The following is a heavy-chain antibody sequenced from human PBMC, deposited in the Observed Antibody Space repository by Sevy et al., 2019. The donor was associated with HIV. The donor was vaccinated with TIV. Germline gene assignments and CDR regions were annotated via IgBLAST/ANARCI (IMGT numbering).Heavy chain of an antibody. CDR2: ISYDGSNK. CDR3: ARGRPDYSGNVHAFDY. V-gene: IGHV3-30-3*01. D-gene: IGHD4-4*01. CDR1: GFTFSSYA. J-gene: IGHJ4*02. Sequence: GGSLRLSCAASGFTFSSYAMHWVRQAPGKGLEWVAVISYDGSNKYYADSVKGRFTISRDNSKNTLYLPMNSLRAEDTAVYYCARGRPDYSGNVHAFDYWGQGTLVTVSS.